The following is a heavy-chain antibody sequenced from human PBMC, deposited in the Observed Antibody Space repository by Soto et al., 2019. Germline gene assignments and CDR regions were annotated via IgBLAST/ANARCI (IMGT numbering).Heavy chain of an antibody. D-gene: IGHD3-3*01. CDR3: AHSRGDSWSGSMLYGMDV. Sequence: GSGPTLVNPTQTLTLTCTFSGFSLSTSGVGVGWIRQPPGKALEWLALIYWNDDKRYSPSLKSRLTITKDTSKNQVVLTMTNMDPVDTATYYCAHSRGDSWSGSMLYGMDVWGQGTTVTVSS. J-gene: IGHJ6*02. CDR1: GFSLSTSGVG. V-gene: IGHV2-5*01. CDR2: IYWNDDK.